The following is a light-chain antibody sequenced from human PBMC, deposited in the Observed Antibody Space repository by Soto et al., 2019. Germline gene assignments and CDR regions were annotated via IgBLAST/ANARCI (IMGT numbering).Light chain of an antibody. V-gene: IGKV3-20*01. CDR1: QSITNNY. Sequence: EIVLTQSPGTLSFSPVERATLSCRASQSITNNYLAWYQQKPGRAHRLLIYGASSRATGIPDRFSGSGSGTDFTLTISRLEPEDFAMYYCQQYGYLVTFGGGTKVDI. J-gene: IGKJ4*01. CDR2: GAS. CDR3: QQYGYLVT.